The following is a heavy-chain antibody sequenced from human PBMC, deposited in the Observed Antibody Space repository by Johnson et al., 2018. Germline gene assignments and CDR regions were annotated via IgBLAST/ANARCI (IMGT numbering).Heavy chain of an antibody. Sequence: QVQLVESGGGVVQPGRSLRLSCAASGFTFSSYGMHWVRQAPGKGLEWGAGIWYDGRNKYYAVSVTGRFTSSRDNSKNTLYLQMNRLRAEDTAVYYCSRYDFWSGYYYYGMDVWGQGTTVTVSS. V-gene: IGHV3-33*01. CDR3: SRYDFWSGYYYYGMDV. CDR2: IWYDGRNK. D-gene: IGHD3-3*01. CDR1: GFTFSSYG. J-gene: IGHJ6*02.